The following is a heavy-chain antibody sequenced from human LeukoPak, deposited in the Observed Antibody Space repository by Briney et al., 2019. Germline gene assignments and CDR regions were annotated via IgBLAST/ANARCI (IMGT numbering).Heavy chain of an antibody. J-gene: IGHJ3*02. CDR2: ISSSSSYI. D-gene: IGHD4-23*01. CDR3: ARDQTPVAFDI. V-gene: IGHV3-21*01. Sequence: PGGSLRLSCAASGFTFSSYSMNWVRQAPGKGLEWVSSISSSSSYIYYADSAKGRFTISRDNAKNSLYLQMNSLRAEDTAVYYCARDQTPVAFDIWGQGTMVTVSS. CDR1: GFTFSSYS.